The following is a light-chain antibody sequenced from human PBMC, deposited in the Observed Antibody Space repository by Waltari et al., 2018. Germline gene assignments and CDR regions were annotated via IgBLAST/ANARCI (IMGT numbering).Light chain of an antibody. CDR2: GAS. CDR1: QSVLYSYNNKNY. J-gene: IGKJ1*01. Sequence: DIVMTQSPDSLAVSLGEGATINCKSSQSVLYSYNNKNYLAWYQQKPGQPPNLLIGGASTRESGVPDRFSGSGSGTDFTLAISSLQAEDVAIYYCQQYYSTPWTFGQGTKVEIK. CDR3: QQYYSTPWT. V-gene: IGKV4-1*01.